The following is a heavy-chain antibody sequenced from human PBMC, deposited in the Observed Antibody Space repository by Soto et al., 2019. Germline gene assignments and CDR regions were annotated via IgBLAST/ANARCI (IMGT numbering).Heavy chain of an antibody. CDR1: SGSISSSNW. V-gene: IGHV4-4*02. CDR2: IYHSGST. J-gene: IGHJ4*02. Sequence: QVQLQESGPGLVKPSGTLSLTCAVSSGSISSSNWWSWVRQPPGKGLEWIGEIYHSGSTNYNPSLKSRVTISVDKSTNQCSLKLSSVTAADTAVYYCARFYCSSTSCYFDYWGQGTLVTVSS. D-gene: IGHD2-2*01. CDR3: ARFYCSSTSCYFDY.